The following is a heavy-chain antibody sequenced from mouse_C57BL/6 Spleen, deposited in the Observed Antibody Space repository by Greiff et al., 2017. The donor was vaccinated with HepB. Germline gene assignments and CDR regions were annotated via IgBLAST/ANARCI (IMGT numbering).Heavy chain of an antibody. CDR3: ARWSSTLYYDTMDY. D-gene: IGHD1-1*01. Sequence: VQLQQPGAELVRPGSSVKLSCKASGYTFTSYWMHWVKQRPIQGLEWIGNIDPSDSETHYNQKFKDKATLTVDKSSSTAYMQLSSLTSEDSAVYYCARWSSTLYYDTMDYWGQGTSVTVSS. CDR2: IDPSDSET. CDR1: GYTFTSYW. J-gene: IGHJ4*01. V-gene: IGHV1-52*01.